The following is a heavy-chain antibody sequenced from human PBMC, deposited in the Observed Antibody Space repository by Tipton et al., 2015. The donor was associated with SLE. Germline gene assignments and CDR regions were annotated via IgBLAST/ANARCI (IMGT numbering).Heavy chain of an antibody. Sequence: SLRLSCVASGFTFSTYGMHWVRQAPGKGLEWVTFIRYDGSDKYYADSVKGRFTISRDNSKNTLYLQMNSLRAEDTAVYYCAVDYYDSSVPPGWGQGTLVTVSS. V-gene: IGHV3-30*02. CDR1: GFTFSTYG. D-gene: IGHD3-22*01. J-gene: IGHJ4*02. CDR2: IRYDGSDK. CDR3: AVDYYDSSVPPG.